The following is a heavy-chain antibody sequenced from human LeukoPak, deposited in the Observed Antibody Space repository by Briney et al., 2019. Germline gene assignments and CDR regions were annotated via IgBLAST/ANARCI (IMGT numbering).Heavy chain of an antibody. D-gene: IGHD6-6*01. CDR1: GGSISSYY. V-gene: IGHV4-59*01. Sequence: PSETLSLTCTVPGGSISSYYWSWIRQPPGKGLEWIGDIHYSGSTNYNPSLKSRVTISVDTSKNQFSLKLTSVTAADTAVYYCARWGSYSSSSTFGYSGQGTLVTVSS. CDR2: IHYSGST. CDR3: ARWGSYSSSSTFGY. J-gene: IGHJ4*02.